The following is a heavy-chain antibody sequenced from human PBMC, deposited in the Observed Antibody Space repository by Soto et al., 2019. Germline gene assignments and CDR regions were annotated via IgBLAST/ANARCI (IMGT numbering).Heavy chain of an antibody. CDR1: DDSFRGAEYY. Sequence: PSETLSLTCTVSDDSFRGAEYYWSWIRQPLGKGPEWIGYTYYNGDTKYNRALRSRVTMSEDTSKNQFSLRLSSVTAADTAVYFCARGPAYIDGWRTFDLWGRGILVTVSS. D-gene: IGHD6-19*01. V-gene: IGHV4-61*08. CDR2: TYYNGDT. CDR3: ARGPAYIDGWRTFDL. J-gene: IGHJ4*02.